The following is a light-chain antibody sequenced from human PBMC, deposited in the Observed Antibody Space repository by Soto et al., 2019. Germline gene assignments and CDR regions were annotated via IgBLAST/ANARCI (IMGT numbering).Light chain of an antibody. CDR3: QQYNKWPLT. Sequence: EIVLTQSPATLSVSQGERATLSCRASESVSNNLAWYQQKPGQAPRLLISGASARATGIPARFSGSGSGTEFTLTISSLQSEDFAVYYCQQYNKWPLTFGGGTKVEIK. CDR1: ESVSNN. J-gene: IGKJ4*01. V-gene: IGKV3-15*01. CDR2: GAS.